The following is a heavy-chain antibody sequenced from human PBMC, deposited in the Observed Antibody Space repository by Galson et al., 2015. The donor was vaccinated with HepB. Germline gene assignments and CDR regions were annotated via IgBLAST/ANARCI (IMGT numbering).Heavy chain of an antibody. CDR2: ISGSGGST. Sequence: SLRLSCAASGFTLSSYAMSWVRQAPGKGLEWVSAISGSGGSTYYADSVKGRFTISRDNFKNTLYLQMNSLRAEDTAVYYCAKARRESSGWYTDAFDIWGQGTMVTVSS. CDR1: GFTLSSYA. J-gene: IGHJ3*02. V-gene: IGHV3-23*01. CDR3: AKARRESSGWYTDAFDI. D-gene: IGHD6-19*01.